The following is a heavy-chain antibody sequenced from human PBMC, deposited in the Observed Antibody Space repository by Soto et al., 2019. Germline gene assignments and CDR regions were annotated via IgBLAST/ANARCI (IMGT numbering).Heavy chain of an antibody. CDR2: IFPGFGPP. CDR3: PRGGANSGWCSPVDS. V-gene: IGHV1-69*01. CDR1: RGTFTTDA. D-gene: IGHD1-26*01. Sequence: QVQLVQSGAEVKKPGSAVSVSCKSSRGTFTTDAISWVRQAPGQGLEWMGVIFPGFGPPLYAQKFQDIVSIPADAYTPAPNLGRSNRVSEDTAVYSRPRGGANSGWCSPVDSWGQGAKGTLSS. J-gene: IGHJ4*02.